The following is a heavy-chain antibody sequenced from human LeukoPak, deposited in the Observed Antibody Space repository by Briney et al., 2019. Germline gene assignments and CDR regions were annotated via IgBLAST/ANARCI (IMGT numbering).Heavy chain of an antibody. CDR1: GYTFTSYY. Sequence: GASVKVSCKASGYTFTSYYIHWVRQAPGQGLEWMGWINPNSGGTNYAQNFQGRVTMTRDTSISTVYMELSRLRSDDTAVFYCARVSAMSFGSGTYLPNWYFDFWGRGTLVIVSS. J-gene: IGHJ2*01. D-gene: IGHD3-10*01. CDR2: INPNSGGT. CDR3: ARVSAMSFGSGTYLPNWYFDF. V-gene: IGHV1-2*02.